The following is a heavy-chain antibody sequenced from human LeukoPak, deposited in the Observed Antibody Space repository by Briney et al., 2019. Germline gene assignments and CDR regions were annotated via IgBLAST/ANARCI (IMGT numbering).Heavy chain of an antibody. D-gene: IGHD2-15*01. CDR3: AKDFVVVVAATGPGVDYFDY. V-gene: IGHV3-23*01. Sequence: SGGPLRLSCAASGFTFSSYAMSWVRQAPGKGLEWVSAISGSGGSTYYADSVKGRFTISRDNSKSTLYLQMNSLRAEDTAVYYCAKDFVVVVAATGPGVDYFDYWGQGTLVTVSS. CDR2: ISGSGGST. CDR1: GFTFSSYA. J-gene: IGHJ4*02.